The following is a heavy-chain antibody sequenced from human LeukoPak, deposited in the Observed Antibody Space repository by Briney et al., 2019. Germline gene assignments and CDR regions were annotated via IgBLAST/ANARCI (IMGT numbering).Heavy chain of an antibody. J-gene: IGHJ4*02. V-gene: IGHV3-23*01. D-gene: IGHD6-19*01. CDR2: ISGSGGST. Sequence: AGGSLRLSCAASGFTFSSYAMSWVRQAPGKGLEWVSAISGSGGSTYYADSVKGRFTISRDNAKNSLYLQMNSLRAEDTAVYYCARGEGSGWFIFDYWGQGTLVTVSS. CDR1: GFTFSSYA. CDR3: ARGEGSGWFIFDY.